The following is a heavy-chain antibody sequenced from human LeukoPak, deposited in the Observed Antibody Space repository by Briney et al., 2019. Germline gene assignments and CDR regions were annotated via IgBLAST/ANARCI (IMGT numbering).Heavy chain of an antibody. J-gene: IGHJ5*02. CDR1: GFTFSSYA. D-gene: IGHD6-19*01. V-gene: IGHV3-23*01. CDR2: ISGSGGST. CDR3: AKESEGSGWYGHGYNWFDP. Sequence: PGGSLRLSCAASGFTFSSYAMHWVRQAPGKGLEWVSAISGSGGSTYYADSVKGRFTISRDNSKNTLYLQMNSLRAEDTAVYYCAKESEGSGWYGHGYNWFDPWGQGTLVTVSS.